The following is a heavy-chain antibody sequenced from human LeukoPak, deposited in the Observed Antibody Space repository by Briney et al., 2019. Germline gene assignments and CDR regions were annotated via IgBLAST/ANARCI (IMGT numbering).Heavy chain of an antibody. V-gene: IGHV3-64D*06. CDR2: ISSNGGST. D-gene: IGHD5-18*01. CDR3: VKAPGYSYGAPYFDY. CDR1: GFTFSSYA. Sequence: PGGSLRLSRSASGFTFSSYAMHWVRQAPGKGLEYVSAISSNGGSTYYADSVKGRFTISRDNSKNTLYLQMSSLRAEDTAVYYCVKAPGYSYGAPYFDYWGQGTLVTVSS. J-gene: IGHJ4*02.